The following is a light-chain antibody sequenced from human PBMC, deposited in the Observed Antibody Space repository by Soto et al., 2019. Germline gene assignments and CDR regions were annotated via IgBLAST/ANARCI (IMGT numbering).Light chain of an antibody. CDR2: AAS. Sequence: IQLTQSPSSLSASVGDRVTITCRASQGINTFLAWYQQKAGKAPKLLIYAASTLQSGVPSRFSGSGSGTDFTLTISSLQSEDFATDYCQQLNSYPITFGKGTRLEIK. CDR3: QQLNSYPIT. V-gene: IGKV1-9*01. J-gene: IGKJ5*01. CDR1: QGINTF.